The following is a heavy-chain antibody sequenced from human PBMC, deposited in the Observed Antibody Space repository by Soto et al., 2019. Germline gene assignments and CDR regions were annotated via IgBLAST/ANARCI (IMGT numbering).Heavy chain of an antibody. D-gene: IGHD7-27*01. Sequence: QAQVVQSGVEVRRPGSSVKVSCKASGDTFKNCVISWVRQAPGQGLEWMGGIIPLFGTTDFAQRFQGRLTITTDESTTTAYMELSRLRSEDTATYYCAAELGFVKLSVVWGQGTTVIVSS. CDR1: GDTFKNCV. J-gene: IGHJ6*02. CDR3: AAELGFVKLSVV. CDR2: IIPLFGTT. V-gene: IGHV1-69*01.